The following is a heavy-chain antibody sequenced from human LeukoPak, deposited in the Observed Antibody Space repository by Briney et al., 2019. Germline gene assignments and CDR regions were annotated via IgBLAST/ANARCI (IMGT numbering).Heavy chain of an antibody. CDR1: GYTFTGYY. CDR2: INPNSDFT. Sequence: GASVKVSCKASGYTFTGYYTHWVRQAPGQGLEWMGWINPNSDFTNFAQNFQGRVTMTSDTSISTAYMELSRLRSDDTAVYYCARAISGGSPITASDYWGQGTLVTVSS. CDR3: ARAISGGSPITASDY. V-gene: IGHV1-2*02. J-gene: IGHJ4*02. D-gene: IGHD2-15*01.